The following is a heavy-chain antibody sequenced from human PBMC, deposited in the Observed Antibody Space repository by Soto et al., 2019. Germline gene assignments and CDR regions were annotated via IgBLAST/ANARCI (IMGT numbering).Heavy chain of an antibody. Sequence: PGGSLRLSCAASGFTFSSYSMNWVRQAPGKGLEWVSSISSSSSYIYYADSVKGRFTISRDNAKNSLYLQMNSLRAEDTAVYYCARDGQTYIYGMDVWGQGTTLTVSS. D-gene: IGHD4-4*01. J-gene: IGHJ6*02. V-gene: IGHV3-21*01. CDR3: ARDGQTYIYGMDV. CDR1: GFTFSSYS. CDR2: ISSSSSYI.